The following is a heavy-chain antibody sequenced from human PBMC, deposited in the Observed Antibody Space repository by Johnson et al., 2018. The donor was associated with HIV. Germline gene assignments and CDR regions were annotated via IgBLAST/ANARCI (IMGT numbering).Heavy chain of an antibody. J-gene: IGHJ3*02. D-gene: IGHD3-10*01. V-gene: IGHV3-66*01. CDR3: ARVSRLGDIEVLSDAFDI. CDR2: IYSGGTT. Sequence: EQLVESGGGLVQPGGSLRLSCAASGFTFSSYWMNWVRQAPGKGLEWVSVIYSGGTTYYADSVKGRFIISRDISRNTVFLQMNSLRAEDTALYYCARVSRLGDIEVLSDAFDIWGQGTMVIVSS. CDR1: GFTFSSYW.